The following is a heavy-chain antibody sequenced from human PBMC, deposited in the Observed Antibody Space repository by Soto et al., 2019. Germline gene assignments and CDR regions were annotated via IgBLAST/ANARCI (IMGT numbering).Heavy chain of an antibody. CDR3: ARQATGTLEYYYYGMDV. V-gene: IGHV1-8*01. CDR1: GYTFSSYD. Sequence: QVQLVQSGAEVKKPGASVKVSCKASGYTFSSYDINWVRQATGQGLEWMGWMNPNSGNTGYAQKFQGRVTMTRNTSISTAYMELSSLRSEDTAVYYCARQATGTLEYYYYGMDVWGQGTTVTVSS. D-gene: IGHD1-1*01. CDR2: MNPNSGNT. J-gene: IGHJ6*02.